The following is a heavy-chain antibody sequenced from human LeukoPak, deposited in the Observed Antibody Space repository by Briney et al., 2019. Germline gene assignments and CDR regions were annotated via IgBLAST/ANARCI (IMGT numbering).Heavy chain of an antibody. D-gene: IGHD2-15*01. CDR1: GFTFSSYG. J-gene: IGHJ4*02. CDR3: AKDASNVVAATDIDS. Sequence: GGCLRLSCAASGFTFSSYGMHWVRQAPGKGLEWVAFLRYGGTNKAYADSVKGRFTISRDNSKNTLDLEMNSLRPEETAVYYCAKDASNVVAATDIDSWGQGTLVTVSS. V-gene: IGHV3-30*02. CDR2: LRYGGTNK.